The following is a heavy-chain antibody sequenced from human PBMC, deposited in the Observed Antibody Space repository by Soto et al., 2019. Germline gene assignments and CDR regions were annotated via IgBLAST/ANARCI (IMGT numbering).Heavy chain of an antibody. CDR2: ISYDGSNK. D-gene: IGHD1-26*01. J-gene: IGHJ6*02. CDR3: ASLLSGSYYYYGMDV. Sequence: GGSLRLSCAASGFTFSSYGMHWVRQAPCKGLEWVAVISYDGSNKYYADSVKGRFTISRDNSRNTLYLQMNSLRAEDTAVYYCASLLSGSYYYYGMDVWGQGTTVTVSS. V-gene: IGHV3-30*03. CDR1: GFTFSSYG.